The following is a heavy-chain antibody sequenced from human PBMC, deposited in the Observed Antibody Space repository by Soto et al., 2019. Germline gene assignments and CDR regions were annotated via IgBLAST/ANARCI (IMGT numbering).Heavy chain of an antibody. CDR2: IDYSGTT. V-gene: IGHV4-59*08. Sequence: SSETLSLTCTVSGGSISTYYWSWIRQPPGTGLEWIGYIDYSGTTNYNPSLQSRVTISVDTSKNQFSLNLSSVTAADTAVYFCARRISRSSEHFDSWGQATLVTVSS. CDR3: ARRISRSSEHFDS. D-gene: IGHD6-6*01. CDR1: GGSISTYY. J-gene: IGHJ4*02.